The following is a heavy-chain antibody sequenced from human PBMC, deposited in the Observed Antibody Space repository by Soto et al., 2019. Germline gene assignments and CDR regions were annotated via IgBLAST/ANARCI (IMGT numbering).Heavy chain of an antibody. CDR1: GGSFSAYY. J-gene: IGHJ4*02. D-gene: IGHD3-22*01. Sequence: SETLSLTCAVYGGSFSAYYWSWIRQPPGKGLEWIGEINHSGGTSYNPSLKSRVTISVDTSKGQFSLKLTSVTAADRAVYYCARGSVDTVDSSGFYEYWGQVTPVTVSS. CDR3: ARGSVDTVDSSGFYEY. CDR2: INHSGGT. V-gene: IGHV4-34*01.